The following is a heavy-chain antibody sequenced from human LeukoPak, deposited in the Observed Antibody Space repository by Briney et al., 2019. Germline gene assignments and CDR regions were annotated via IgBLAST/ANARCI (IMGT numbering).Heavy chain of an antibody. CDR3: AKSVLPAAAGPLDY. J-gene: IGHJ4*02. Sequence: ASVKVSCKASGYTFTGYYMHWVRQAPGQGLEWMGWINPNSGGTNYAQKFQGRVTMTRDTSISTAYMELSRLRSDDTAVYYCAKSVLPAAAGPLDYWGQGTLVTVSS. CDR2: INPNSGGT. CDR1: GYTFTGYY. D-gene: IGHD6-13*01. V-gene: IGHV1-2*02.